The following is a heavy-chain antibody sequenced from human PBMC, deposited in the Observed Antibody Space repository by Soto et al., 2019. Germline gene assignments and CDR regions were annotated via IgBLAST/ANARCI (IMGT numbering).Heavy chain of an antibody. J-gene: IGHJ4*02. Sequence: EVQLLESGGGLVRPGGSLRLSCAASGFTFSSYAMSWVRQAPGKGLEWVSAISGSGGSTDYADSVKGRFTISRDNSKNTLDMEMNSLRAEDTAAYYGAKDPWYSTSWYHCDYWGQGTLVTVSS. D-gene: IGHD6-13*01. CDR1: GFTFSSYA. CDR3: AKDPWYSTSWYHCDY. V-gene: IGHV3-23*01. CDR2: ISGSGGST.